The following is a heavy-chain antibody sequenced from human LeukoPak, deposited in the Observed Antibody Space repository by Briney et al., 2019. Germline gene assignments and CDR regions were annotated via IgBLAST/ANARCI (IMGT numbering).Heavy chain of an antibody. CDR1: GFTFSSYS. V-gene: IGHV3-21*01. Sequence: GGSLRLSCAVSGFTFSSYSMNWVRQAPGKGVQWVSSISSSSSYIYYADSVKGRFTISRDNAKNSLYLQMNSLRAEDTAVYYCARGFIAAAWDYMDVWGKGTTVTVSS. D-gene: IGHD6-13*01. CDR2: ISSSSSYI. CDR3: ARGFIAAAWDYMDV. J-gene: IGHJ6*03.